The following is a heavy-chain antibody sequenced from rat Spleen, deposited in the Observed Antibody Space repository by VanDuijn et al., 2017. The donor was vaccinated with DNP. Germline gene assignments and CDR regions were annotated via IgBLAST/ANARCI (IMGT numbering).Heavy chain of an antibody. CDR1: GYTFTSYA. Sequence: QVQLQQSGAELAKPGSSVKISCKASGYTFTSYAMHWIKQTTGQALEWTGYIAPGSGGTKYNEKFKGKATLTVDKSSSTAYMQLSSLTPVDTAVYYCARGYGGYGYAMDAWGQGTSVTVSS. CDR3: ARGYGGYGYAMDA. D-gene: IGHD1-11*01. J-gene: IGHJ4*01. V-gene: IGHV1-57*01. CDR2: IAPGSGGT.